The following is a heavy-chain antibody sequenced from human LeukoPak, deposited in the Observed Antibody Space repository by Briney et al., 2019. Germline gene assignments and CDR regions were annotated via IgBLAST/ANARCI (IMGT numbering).Heavy chain of an antibody. D-gene: IGHD6-19*01. Sequence: SQTLSLTRAISGDSVSSNSAAWNWIRQSPSRGLEWLGRTYYRSKWYNDYAVSWKSRITINPDTSKNQFSLQLNSVTPEDTAVYYCAREFQDYSSGWYRVDYWGQGTLVTVSS. CDR3: AREFQDYSSGWYRVDY. CDR1: GDSVSSNSAA. V-gene: IGHV6-1*01. J-gene: IGHJ4*02. CDR2: TYYRSKWYN.